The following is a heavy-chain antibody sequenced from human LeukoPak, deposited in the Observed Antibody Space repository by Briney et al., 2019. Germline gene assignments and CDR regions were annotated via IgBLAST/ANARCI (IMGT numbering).Heavy chain of an antibody. V-gene: IGHV1-69*01. J-gene: IGHJ4*02. D-gene: IGHD1-1*01. CDR1: GGTFSSYA. CDR2: IIPIFGTA. CDR3: ATVRTVQLDAGPPELDGPYFDY. Sequence: SVKVSCKASGGTFSSYAISWVRQAPGQGLEWMGGIIPIFGTANYAQKFQGRVTITADESTSTAYMELSSLRSEDTAVYYCATVRTVQLDAGPPELDGPYFDYWGQGTLVTVSS.